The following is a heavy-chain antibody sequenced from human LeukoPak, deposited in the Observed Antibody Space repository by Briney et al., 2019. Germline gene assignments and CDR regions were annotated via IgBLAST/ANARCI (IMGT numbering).Heavy chain of an antibody. V-gene: IGHV1-18*01. D-gene: IGHD4-17*01. CDR1: GYTFTSYG. Sequence: GASVKVSCKASGYTFTSYGISWVRQAPGQGLEWMGWISAYNGNTNYAQKLQGRVTMTTDTSTSTAYMELRSLRSEDTAVYYCARGQRYGDYNYYYYMDVWGKGTTVTISS. CDR2: ISAYNGNT. J-gene: IGHJ6*03. CDR3: ARGQRYGDYNYYYYMDV.